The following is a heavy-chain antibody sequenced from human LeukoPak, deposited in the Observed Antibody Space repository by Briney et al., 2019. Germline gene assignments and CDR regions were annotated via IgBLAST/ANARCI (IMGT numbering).Heavy chain of an antibody. D-gene: IGHD5-12*01. CDR1: GYTFTSYD. J-gene: IGHJ4*02. CDR3: ARGFDKSYDKTLDY. V-gene: IGHV1-8*03. Sequence: GASVKVSCKASGYTFTSYDINWVRQATGQGLEWMGWMNPNSGNTGYAQKFQGRVTITRNTSISTAYMELSSLRSEDTAVYYCARGFDKSYDKTLDYWGQGTLVTVSS. CDR2: MNPNSGNT.